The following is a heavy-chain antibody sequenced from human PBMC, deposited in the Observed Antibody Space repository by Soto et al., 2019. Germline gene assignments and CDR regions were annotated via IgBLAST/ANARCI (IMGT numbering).Heavy chain of an antibody. CDR3: ARVAALIPIFHGLDA. J-gene: IGHJ6*02. D-gene: IGHD3-3*01. V-gene: IGHV1-18*01. CDR2: ISRYNGNT. CDR1: GYTFTKYG. Sequence: QVQLVQSGAEVKKPGASVKVSCKASGYTFTKYGITWVRQAPGHGLEWLGWISRYNGNTHFAQRLQGRVNMTADTSTSTAYMEVTSLRPDDTAIYYCARVAALIPIFHGLDAWGQGTTVTVSS.